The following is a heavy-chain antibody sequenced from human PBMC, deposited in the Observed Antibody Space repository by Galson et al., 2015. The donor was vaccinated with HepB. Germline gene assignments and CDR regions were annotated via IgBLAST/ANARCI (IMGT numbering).Heavy chain of an antibody. D-gene: IGHD3-22*01. J-gene: IGHJ4*02. CDR1: GYSFTSYW. V-gene: IGHV5-10-1*01. CDR3: AREGGQSYYDSSGSRLPD. CDR2: IDPSDSYT. Sequence: QSGAEVKKPGESLRISCKGSGYSFTSYWISWVRQMPGKGLEWMGRIDPSDSYTNYSPSFQGHVTISADKSISTAYLQWSSLKASDTAMYYCAREGGQSYYDSSGSRLPDWGQGTLVTVSS.